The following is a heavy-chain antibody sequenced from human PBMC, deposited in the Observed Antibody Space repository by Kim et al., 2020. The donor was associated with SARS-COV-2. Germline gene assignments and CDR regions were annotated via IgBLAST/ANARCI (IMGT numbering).Heavy chain of an antibody. Sequence: GGSLRLSCAASGFTFSSYWMSWVRQAPGKGLEWVANIKQDGSEKYYVDSVKGRFTISRDNAKNSLYLQMNSLRAEDTAVYYCAREGYSSSWYGFDYWGQGTLVTVSS. CDR2: IKQDGSEK. J-gene: IGHJ4*02. D-gene: IGHD6-13*01. V-gene: IGHV3-7*01. CDR3: AREGYSSSWYGFDY. CDR1: GFTFSSYW.